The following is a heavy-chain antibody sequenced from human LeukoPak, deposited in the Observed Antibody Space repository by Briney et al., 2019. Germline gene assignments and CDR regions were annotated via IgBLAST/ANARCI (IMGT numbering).Heavy chain of an antibody. CDR3: ARHVFTVTHNNPDAFDS. Sequence: SETLSLTCTVSDGSISSYYWSWIRQPPGKGLEWIGYIYYSGSTNYNPSLKSRVTISVDTSKNQFSLKLSSVTAADTAVYYCARHVFTVTHNNPDAFDSWGQGTVVTVSS. CDR2: IYYSGST. D-gene: IGHD4-17*01. V-gene: IGHV4-59*08. CDR1: DGSISSYY. J-gene: IGHJ3*02.